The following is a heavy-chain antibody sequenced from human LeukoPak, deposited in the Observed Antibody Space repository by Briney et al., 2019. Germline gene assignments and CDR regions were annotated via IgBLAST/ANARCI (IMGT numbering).Heavy chain of an antibody. Sequence: SETLSLTCAVYGGSFSGYYWSWIRQPPGKGLEWIGEINHSGSTNYNPSLKSRVTMSIDTSKNQFSLRLSSVTAADTAAYYCARVNYLGFGESDRSLDPWGQGTLVTVSS. CDR1: GGSFSGYY. CDR2: INHSGST. J-gene: IGHJ5*02. D-gene: IGHD3-10*01. V-gene: IGHV4-34*01. CDR3: ARVNYLGFGESDRSLDP.